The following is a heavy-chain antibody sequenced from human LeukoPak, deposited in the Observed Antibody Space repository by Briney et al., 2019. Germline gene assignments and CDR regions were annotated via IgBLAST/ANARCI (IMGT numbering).Heavy chain of an antibody. D-gene: IGHD3-9*01. J-gene: IGHJ4*02. CDR2: INTNTGNP. CDR1: GYTFTTYA. V-gene: IGHV7-4-1*02. Sequence: AASVKVSCKASGYTFTTYAMNWVRQAPGQGLEWMGWINTNTGNPTYAQGFTGRFFFSLDTSVSTAYLEISSLKAEDTAVYYCARDLPANYDILTGEADYWGQGTLVIVSS. CDR3: ARDLPANYDILTGEADY.